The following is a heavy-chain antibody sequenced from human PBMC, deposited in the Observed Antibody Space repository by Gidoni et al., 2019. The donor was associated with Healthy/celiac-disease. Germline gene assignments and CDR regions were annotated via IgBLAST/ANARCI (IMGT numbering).Heavy chain of an antibody. D-gene: IGHD3-3*01. V-gene: IGHV4-34*01. CDR3: ARGAVRFLEWLFHRNSSSSGNWFDP. CDR2: INHSGST. Sequence: QVQLQQWGAGLLKPSETLSLTCAVYGGSFSGYYWSWIRQPPGKGLEWIGEINHSGSTNYNPSLKSRVTISVDTSKNQFSLKLSSVTAADTAVYYCARGAVRFLEWLFHRNSSSSGNWFDPWGQGTLVTVSS. J-gene: IGHJ5*02. CDR1: GGSFSGYY.